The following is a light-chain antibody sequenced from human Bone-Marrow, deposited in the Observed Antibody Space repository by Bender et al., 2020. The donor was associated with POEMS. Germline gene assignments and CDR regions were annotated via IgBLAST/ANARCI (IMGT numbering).Light chain of an antibody. Sequence: QSVLTQPPSVSGAPGQRVTISCTGSSSNTGSGYDINWYQHLPGTAPKLLIYGYNNRPSGVPDRFSGSKSGNTASLTISGLQADDEADYYCAAWDDSMNGDVVFGGGTQLTVL. CDR2: GYN. V-gene: IGLV1-40*01. J-gene: IGLJ2*01. CDR1: SSNTGSGYD. CDR3: AAWDDSMNGDVV.